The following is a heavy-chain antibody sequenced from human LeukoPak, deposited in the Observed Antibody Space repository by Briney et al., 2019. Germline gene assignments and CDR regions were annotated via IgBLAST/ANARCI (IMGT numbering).Heavy chain of an antibody. CDR1: GYTFTGYY. CDR3: ARASYYDSSGYYYPYLDY. J-gene: IGHJ4*02. D-gene: IGHD3-22*01. CDR2: INPNSGGT. Sequence: ASVKVSCKASGYTFTGYYMHWVRQAPGQGLEWMGWINPNSGGTNYAQKFQGRVTMTRDTSISTAYMELSRLRSDDTAVYYCARASYYDSSGYYYPYLDYWGQGTLVTVSS. V-gene: IGHV1-2*02.